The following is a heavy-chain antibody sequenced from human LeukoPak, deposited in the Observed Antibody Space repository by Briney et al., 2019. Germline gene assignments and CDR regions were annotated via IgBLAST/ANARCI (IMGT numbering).Heavy chain of an antibody. D-gene: IGHD5-12*01. V-gene: IGHV7-4-1*02. CDR1: GYTFTSYA. Sequence: GASVKVSCKASGYTFTSYAMNWVRQAPGQGLEWMGWINTNTGNPTYAQGFTGRFVFSLDTSVSTAYLQISSLKAEDTAVYYCARAGRSGYDFGANWFDPWGQGTLVTVSS. J-gene: IGHJ5*02. CDR3: ARAGRSGYDFGANWFDP. CDR2: INTNTGNP.